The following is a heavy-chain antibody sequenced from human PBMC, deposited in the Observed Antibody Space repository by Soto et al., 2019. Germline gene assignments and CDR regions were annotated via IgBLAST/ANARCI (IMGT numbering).Heavy chain of an antibody. CDR1: GFFFSAYP. Sequence: PGRSLCLSSSASGFFFSAYPMHWVRQAPGQGLEWVAGLSWNSGSIGYADSVEGRFTISRDNAKNTLYLQMDSLRTEDTALYYCGKDAAFEFWGQWTQGNVSS. CDR3: GKDAAFEF. V-gene: IGHV3-9*01. J-gene: IGHJ3*01. CDR2: LSWNSGSI.